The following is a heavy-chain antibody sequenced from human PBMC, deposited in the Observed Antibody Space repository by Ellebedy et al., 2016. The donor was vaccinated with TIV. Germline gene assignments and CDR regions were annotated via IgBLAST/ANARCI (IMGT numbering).Heavy chain of an antibody. CDR3: ARGITKFFFGLNV. Sequence: PGGSLRLSCAASGFSVSSNYMTWVRQAPGKGLEWVSVMYSGGGAYYADSVKGRFTVSRDNFKNTLYLQMNSLRDEDTAVYFCARGITKFFFGLNVWGQGTTVIVSS. CDR1: GFSVSSNY. V-gene: IGHV3-66*01. CDR2: MYSGGGA. J-gene: IGHJ6*02. D-gene: IGHD1-14*01.